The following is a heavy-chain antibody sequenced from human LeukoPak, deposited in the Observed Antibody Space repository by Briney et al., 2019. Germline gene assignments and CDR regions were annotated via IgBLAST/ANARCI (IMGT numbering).Heavy chain of an antibody. Sequence: PSETLSLTYTVSGGSISSSSYYWSWIRQPPVKGLEWIGYIYYSGSTNYNPSLQSRISISVDTSKNQFSLKLSSVTAADTAVYYCARTTEGGYTYNYFYYYYMDVWGKGTTVTISS. CDR2: IYYSGST. CDR1: GGSISSSSYY. J-gene: IGHJ6*03. D-gene: IGHD5-18*01. CDR3: ARTTEGGYTYNYFYYYYMDV. V-gene: IGHV4-61*01.